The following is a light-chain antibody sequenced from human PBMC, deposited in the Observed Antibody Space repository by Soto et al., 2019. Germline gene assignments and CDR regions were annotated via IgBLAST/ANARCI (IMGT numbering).Light chain of an antibody. Sequence: EILLTQSPATLSVSPGERATLSFRCSQSLSSICLAFYHQKARHSPRLLIYAASTRATGIPARFIGNGSGTEFTLTISSLQSEDFALYYCQQYNDWPLTFGQGTKVDIK. CDR3: QQYNDWPLT. J-gene: IGKJ1*01. CDR1: QSLSSI. V-gene: IGKV3D-15*01. CDR2: AAS.